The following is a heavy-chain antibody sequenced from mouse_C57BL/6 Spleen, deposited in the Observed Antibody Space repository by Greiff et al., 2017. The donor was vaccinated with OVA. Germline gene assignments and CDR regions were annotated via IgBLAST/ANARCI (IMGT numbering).Heavy chain of an antibody. CDR3: ARFYYYGSSNYFDY. V-gene: IGHV1-64*01. Sequence: QVQLQQPGAELVKPGASVKLSCKASGYTFTSYWMHWVKQRPGQGLEWIGMIHPNSGSTNYNEKFKSKATLTVDKSSTTAYMQLSSLTSEDSAGYYCARFYYYGSSNYFDYWGQGTTLTVSS. J-gene: IGHJ2*01. CDR2: IHPNSGST. CDR1: GYTFTSYW. D-gene: IGHD1-1*01.